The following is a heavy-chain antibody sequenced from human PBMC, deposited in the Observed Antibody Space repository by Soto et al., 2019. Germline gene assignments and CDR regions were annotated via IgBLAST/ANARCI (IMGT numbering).Heavy chain of an antibody. Sequence: SETLSLTCAVYGGSFSGYYWSWIRQPPGKGLEWIGEINHSGSTNYNPSLKSRVTISVDTSKNQFSLKLSSVTAADTAVYYCARSPVLGLYYYCYMDVWGKGTTVTVSS. CDR2: INHSGST. J-gene: IGHJ6*03. CDR1: GGSFSGYY. CDR3: ARSPVLGLYYYCYMDV. V-gene: IGHV4-34*01.